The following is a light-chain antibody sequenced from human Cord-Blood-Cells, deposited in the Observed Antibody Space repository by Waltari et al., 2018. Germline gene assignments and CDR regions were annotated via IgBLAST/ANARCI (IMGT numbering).Light chain of an antibody. CDR3: AAWDDSLSGLV. V-gene: IGLV1-47*01. Sequence: QSVLTQPPSASGTPGQRVTISCSGSSSNIGSNYVYWYQQLPGTAPKPLIYRNNQRPSVVPDRFSGSKSGTSASLAISGLRSEDEADYYCAAWDDSLSGLVFGGGTKLTVL. CDR2: RNN. J-gene: IGLJ2*01. CDR1: SSNIGSNY.